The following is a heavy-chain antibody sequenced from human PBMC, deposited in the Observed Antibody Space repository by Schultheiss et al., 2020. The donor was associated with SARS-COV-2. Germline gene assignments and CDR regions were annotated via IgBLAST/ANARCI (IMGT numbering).Heavy chain of an antibody. D-gene: IGHD6-19*01. V-gene: IGHV3-33*01. CDR2: IWYDGSNK. CDR3: AREPQYSSGWSRY. Sequence: GGSLRLSCAASGFTFSSYGMHWVRQAPGKGLEWVAVIWYDGSNKYYADSVKGRFTISRDNSKNTLYLQMNSLRAEDTAVYYCAREPQYSSGWSRYWGQGTLVTVSS. J-gene: IGHJ4*02. CDR1: GFTFSSYG.